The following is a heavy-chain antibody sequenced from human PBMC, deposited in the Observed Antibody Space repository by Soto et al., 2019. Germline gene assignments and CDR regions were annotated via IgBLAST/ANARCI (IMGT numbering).Heavy chain of an antibody. J-gene: IGHJ5*02. D-gene: IGHD2-2*01. Sequence: PGGSLRLSCAASGFTFSSYAMSRVRQAPGKGLEWVAVISYDGSNKYYADSVKGRFTISRDNSKNTLYLQMNSLRAEDTAVYYYAKDKGYCSSTSCQNWFDPWGQGTLVTVSS. CDR3: AKDKGYCSSTSCQNWFDP. CDR2: ISYDGSNK. CDR1: GFTFSSYA. V-gene: IGHV3-30*18.